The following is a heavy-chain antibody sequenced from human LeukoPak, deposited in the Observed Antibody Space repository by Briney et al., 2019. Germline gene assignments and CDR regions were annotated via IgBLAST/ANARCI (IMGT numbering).Heavy chain of an antibody. V-gene: IGHV3-21*01. J-gene: IGHJ5*02. Sequence: GGSLRLSCAASGFTFSSYSMNWVRQAPGKGLEWVSSISSSSSYIYYADSVKGRFTISRDNAKNSLYLQMNSLRAEDTAVYFCAKRRITIFGEVIRQTRSWFDPWGQGTLVTVSS. CDR1: GFTFSSYS. CDR3: AKRRITIFGEVIRQTRSWFDP. CDR2: ISSSSSYI. D-gene: IGHD3-3*01.